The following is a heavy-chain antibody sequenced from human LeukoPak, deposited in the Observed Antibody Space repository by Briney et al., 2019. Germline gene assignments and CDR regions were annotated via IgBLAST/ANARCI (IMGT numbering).Heavy chain of an antibody. Sequence: SRPTHVNPTETLTLTCTVSGFSLSYTRMGVSWIRQPPGKALGWLAHIFSNDEKSYSTSLKSRLTISKDTSKSQVVLTMTNMDPVDTATYYCARLYCSSTSCYKIWFDPWGEGTVDPVSS. CDR2: IFSNDEK. J-gene: IGHJ5*02. V-gene: IGHV2-26*01. CDR1: GFSLSYTRMG. D-gene: IGHD2-2*02. CDR3: ARLYCSSTSCYKIWFDP.